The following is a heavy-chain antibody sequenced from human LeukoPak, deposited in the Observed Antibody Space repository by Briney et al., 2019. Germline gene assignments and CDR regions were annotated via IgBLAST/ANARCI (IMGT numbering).Heavy chain of an antibody. CDR1: GFTFSTYG. V-gene: IGHV3-30*02. D-gene: IGHD4-17*01. CDR2: IPSDGSDN. Sequence: GGSLRLSCAASGFTFSTYGFHWVRQAPGKGLEWVAFIPSDGSDNYYANSAKGRFTISRDNSKNTLYLQMNSLRSEDTAVYYCAKGLGDYDDFRLGYWGQGTLVTVSS. J-gene: IGHJ4*02. CDR3: AKGLGDYDDFRLGY.